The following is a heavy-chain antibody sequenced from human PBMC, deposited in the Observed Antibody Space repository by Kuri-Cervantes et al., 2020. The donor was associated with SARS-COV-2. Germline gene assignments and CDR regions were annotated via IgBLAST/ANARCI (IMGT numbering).Heavy chain of an antibody. CDR2: IYHSGST. CDR1: GGSFSGSYS. J-gene: IGHJ4*02. V-gene: IGHV4-30-2*01. CDR3: ASGSFGSNDF. D-gene: IGHD3-10*01. Sequence: SETLSLTCAVSGGSFSGSYSWSWIRQPPGKGLEWIGYIYHSGSTYYNPSLKSRVTISGDKSKNLFSPRLTSVTAADTAVYYCASGSFGSNDFWGQGTLVTVSS.